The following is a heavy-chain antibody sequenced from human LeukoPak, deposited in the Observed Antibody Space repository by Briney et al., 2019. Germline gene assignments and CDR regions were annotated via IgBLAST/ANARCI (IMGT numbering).Heavy chain of an antibody. CDR1: GFTISSAW. V-gene: IGHV3-15*04. CDR3: TTVHRDYASMDV. D-gene: IGHD2-2*01. CDR2: IESKADGVTT. Sequence: GGSLRLSCAASGFTISSAWLNWVRQAPGKGLEWVGRIESKADGVTTAYAAPVKGRFTISRDDSKTTLYLQMNSLKTEDTAMYYCTTVHRDYASMDVWGRGTTVTVSS. J-gene: IGHJ6*02.